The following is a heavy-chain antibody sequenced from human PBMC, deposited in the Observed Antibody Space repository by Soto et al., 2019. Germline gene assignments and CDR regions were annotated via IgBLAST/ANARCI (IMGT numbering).Heavy chain of an antibody. Sequence: SETLSLTCTVSGGSISSYYWSWIRQPPGKGLEWIGYIYYSGSTNYNPSLKSRVTMTRDTSTSTVYMELSSLRSEDTAVYYCARSRSDTFYYYYGMDVWGQGTTVTVSS. V-gene: IGHV4-59*01. CDR1: GGSISSYY. J-gene: IGHJ6*02. CDR2: IYYSGST. CDR3: ARSRSDTFYYYYGMDV.